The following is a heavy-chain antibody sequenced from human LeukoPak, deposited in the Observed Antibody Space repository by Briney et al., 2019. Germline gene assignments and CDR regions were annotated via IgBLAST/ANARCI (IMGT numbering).Heavy chain of an antibody. CDR2: ISSGGTTI. Sequence: GGSLRLSCAASGFTFSEYYMSWIRQAPGKGLEWVSYISSGGTTIYYADSVKGRLTISRDNAKNSLYLQMNSLRAEDTAVYYCARDHRGYSGYDLGYWGQGTLVTVSS. CDR3: ARDHRGYSGYDLGY. CDR1: GFTFSEYY. D-gene: IGHD5-12*01. V-gene: IGHV3-11*04. J-gene: IGHJ4*02.